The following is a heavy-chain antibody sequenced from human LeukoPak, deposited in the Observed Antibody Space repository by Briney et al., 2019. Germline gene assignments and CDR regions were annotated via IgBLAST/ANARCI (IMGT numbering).Heavy chain of an antibody. D-gene: IGHD3-16*01. CDR3: ARRGGRTRGFWYFDL. J-gene: IGHJ2*01. Sequence: SETLSLTCSVSGDSIRNNYWSWIRQPPGQGLEWIDYIYSSGSTTYNPSLKSRITISVDTSKNQFSLNLSSVTAADTAVYYCARRGGRTRGFWYFDLWGRGTLVTVSS. V-gene: IGHV4-59*01. CDR1: GDSIRNNY. CDR2: IYSSGST.